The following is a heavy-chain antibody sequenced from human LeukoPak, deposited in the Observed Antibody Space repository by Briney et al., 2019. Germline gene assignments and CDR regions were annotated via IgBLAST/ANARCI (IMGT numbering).Heavy chain of an antibody. CDR3: AKMEVTVADF. V-gene: IGHV3-30-3*01. J-gene: IGHJ4*02. CDR1: GFTFSSYA. Sequence: PGGSLRLSCAASGFTFSSYAMHWVRQAPGKGLEWVAVISYDGSNKYYADSVKGRFTISRDNSKNTLYLQMNSLRVDDTAVYYCAKMEVTVADFWGQETLVTVSS. D-gene: IGHD3-22*01. CDR2: ISYDGSNK.